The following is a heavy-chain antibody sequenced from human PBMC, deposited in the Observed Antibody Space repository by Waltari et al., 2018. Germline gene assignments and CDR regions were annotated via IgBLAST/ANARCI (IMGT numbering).Heavy chain of an antibody. CDR2: ISSSSSYI. Sequence: EVQLVESGGGLVKPGGSLRLSCAASGFTFSSYSMNWVRQAPGKGLEWVSSISSSSSYISYADSVKGRFTISRDNAKNSLYLQMNSLRAEDTAVYYCARGITIFGVVTGMDVWGQGTTVTVSS. V-gene: IGHV3-21*01. CDR3: ARGITIFGVVTGMDV. J-gene: IGHJ6*02. D-gene: IGHD3-3*01. CDR1: GFTFSSYS.